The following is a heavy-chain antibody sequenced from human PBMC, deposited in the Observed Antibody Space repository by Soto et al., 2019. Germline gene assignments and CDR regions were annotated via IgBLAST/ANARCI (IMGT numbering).Heavy chain of an antibody. CDR1: GFTFGDYA. CDR3: TRDPAVDAFDI. CDR2: IRSKAYGGTT. V-gene: IGHV3-49*03. Sequence: GGSLRLSCTASGFTFGDYAMSWFRQAPGKGLEWVGFIRSKAYGGTTEYAASVKGRFTISRDDSKSIAYLQMNSLKTEDTAVYYCTRDPAVDAFDIWGQGTMVTVSS. J-gene: IGHJ3*02.